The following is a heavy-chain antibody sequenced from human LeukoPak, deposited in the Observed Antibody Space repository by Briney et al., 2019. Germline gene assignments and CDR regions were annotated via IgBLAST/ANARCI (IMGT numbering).Heavy chain of an antibody. CDR2: ISDSGDST. CDR3: AKVVGGNSGY. Sequence: GGSLRLSCAASGFTFSSCALSWVRQAPGKGLEWVSSISDSGDSTNYADSVKGRFTISRDNSKNTLYLQMKSLRAEDTAVYYCAKVVGGNSGYWGQGTLVTVSS. D-gene: IGHD4-23*01. J-gene: IGHJ4*02. CDR1: GFTFSSCA. V-gene: IGHV3-23*01.